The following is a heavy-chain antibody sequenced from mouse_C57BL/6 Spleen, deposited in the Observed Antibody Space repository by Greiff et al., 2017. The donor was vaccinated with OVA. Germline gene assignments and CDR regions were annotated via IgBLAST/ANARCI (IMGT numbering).Heavy chain of an antibody. V-gene: IGHV2-4*01. J-gene: IGHJ4*01. Sequence: VQLQQSGPGLVQPSQSLSITCTVSGFSLTSYGVHWVRQPPGKGLEWLGVIWSGGSTDYNAAFISRLSISKDNSKSQVFFKMNSLQADDTAIYYCAKNPIYYGSSLYAMDYWGQGTSVTVSS. CDR1: GFSLTSYG. CDR3: AKNPIYYGSSLYAMDY. CDR2: IWSGGST. D-gene: IGHD1-1*01.